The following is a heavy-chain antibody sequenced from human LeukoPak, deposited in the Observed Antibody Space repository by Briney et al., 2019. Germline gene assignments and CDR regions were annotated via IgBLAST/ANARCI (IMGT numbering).Heavy chain of an antibody. CDR2: ISAYNGNT. CDR3: ARGISSYYYYYMDV. Sequence: GASVKVSCKASGYIFTNYGFTWVRQAPGQGLEWMGWISAYNGNTDYAQKFEGRVTMSTDTSTSTAYMELRSLRSDDTAVYYCARGISSYYYYYMDVWGKGTTVTVSS. J-gene: IGHJ6*03. V-gene: IGHV1-18*01. D-gene: IGHD6-6*01. CDR1: GYIFTNYG.